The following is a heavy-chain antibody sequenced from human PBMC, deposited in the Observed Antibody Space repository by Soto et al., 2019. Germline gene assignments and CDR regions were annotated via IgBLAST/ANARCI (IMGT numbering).Heavy chain of an antibody. J-gene: IGHJ3*02. V-gene: IGHV4-59*08. Sequence: PSETLSLTCTVSGGPISSYYWSWIRQPPGKGLEWIGYIYYSGSTNYNPSLKSRVTISVDTSKNQFSLKLSSVTAADTAVYYCARRQMAFDIWGQGTMVTVSS. CDR1: GGPISSYY. CDR2: IYYSGST. CDR3: ARRQMAFDI.